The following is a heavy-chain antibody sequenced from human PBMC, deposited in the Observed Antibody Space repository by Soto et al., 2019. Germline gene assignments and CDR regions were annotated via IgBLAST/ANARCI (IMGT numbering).Heavy chain of an antibody. D-gene: IGHD2-15*01. V-gene: IGHV4-34*01. Sequence: SETLSLTCAVYGGSFSGYYWSWIRQPPGKGLEWIGEINHSGSTNYNPSLKSRVTISVDTSKNQFSLKLSSVTAADTAVYYCARSKYGGKIDYWGQGTLVTVSS. CDR1: GGSFSGYY. CDR3: ARSKYGGKIDY. CDR2: INHSGST. J-gene: IGHJ4*02.